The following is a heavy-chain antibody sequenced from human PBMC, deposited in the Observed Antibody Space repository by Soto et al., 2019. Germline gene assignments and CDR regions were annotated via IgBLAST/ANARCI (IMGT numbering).Heavy chain of an antibody. CDR2: IYYSGST. V-gene: IGHV4-61*01. CDR1: GGSVSSGSYY. D-gene: IGHD1-26*01. J-gene: IGHJ4*02. CDR3: ARDGSYPFYFDY. Sequence: PSETLSLTCTVSGGSVSSGSYYWSWIRQPPGKGLEWIGYIYYSGSTNYNPSLKSRVTISVDTSKNQFSLKLSSVTAADTAVYYCARDGSYPFYFDYWGQGTLVTVSS.